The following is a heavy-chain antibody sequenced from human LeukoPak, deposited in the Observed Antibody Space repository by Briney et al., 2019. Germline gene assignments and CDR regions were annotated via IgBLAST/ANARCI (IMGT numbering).Heavy chain of an antibody. CDR3: ARVSVVVTALFDY. CDR1: GFTFSSYA. J-gene: IGHJ4*02. V-gene: IGHV3-7*01. Sequence: GGSLRLSCAASGFTFSSYAMHWVRQAPGKGLEWVANIKQDGSEKYYVDSVKGRFTISRDNAKNSLYLQMNSLRAEDTAVYYCARVSVVVTALFDYWGQGTLVTVSS. D-gene: IGHD2-21*02. CDR2: IKQDGSEK.